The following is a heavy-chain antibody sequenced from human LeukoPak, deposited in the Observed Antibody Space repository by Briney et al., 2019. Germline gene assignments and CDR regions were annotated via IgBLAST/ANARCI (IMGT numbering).Heavy chain of an antibody. V-gene: IGHV3-48*04. CDR1: GFTFSSSG. Sequence: PGGSLRLSCAASGFTFSSSGMTWVRQAPGKGLEWVSYISSSGSTIYYADSVKGRFTISRDNAKNSLYLQMNSLRAEDTAVYYCALGGYSYGYFDYWGQGTLVTVSS. J-gene: IGHJ4*02. CDR2: ISSSGSTI. D-gene: IGHD5-18*01. CDR3: ALGGYSYGYFDY.